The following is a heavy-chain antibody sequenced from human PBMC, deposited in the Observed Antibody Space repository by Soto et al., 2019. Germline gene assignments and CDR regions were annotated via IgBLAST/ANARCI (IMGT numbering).Heavy chain of an antibody. J-gene: IGHJ4*02. V-gene: IGHV4-31*03. CDR1: GASISSGNYY. D-gene: IGHD3-10*01. CDR2: IYYNGST. CDR3: ARGREEAGGPFDY. Sequence: QVQLQESGPGLVKPSQTLSLTCSVSGASISSGNYYWSWIRQHPGKGLEWIGYIYYNGSTYYNPSLRSRITISEDMSKNHFSLRLSSVTAADTAVYYCARGREEAGGPFDYWGQGTLVTVSS.